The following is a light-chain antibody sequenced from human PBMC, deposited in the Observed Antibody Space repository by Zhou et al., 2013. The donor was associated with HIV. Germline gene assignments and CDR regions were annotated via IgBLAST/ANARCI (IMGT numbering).Light chain of an antibody. CDR2: GAS. J-gene: IGKJ4*01. CDR3: QQYARSPLT. Sequence: EIVLTQSPGTLSLSPGERATLSCRASQSVSSSYLAWYQQKPGQAPRLLIYGASSRATGIPDRFSGSGSGTDFTLTISRLEPEDFAVYYCQQYARSPLTFGGGTKGGHQT. V-gene: IGKV3-20*01. CDR1: QSVSSSY.